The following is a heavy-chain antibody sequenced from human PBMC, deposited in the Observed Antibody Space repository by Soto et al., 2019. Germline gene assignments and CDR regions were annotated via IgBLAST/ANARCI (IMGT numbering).Heavy chain of an antibody. J-gene: IGHJ4*02. V-gene: IGHV3-30-3*01. Sequence: SLRLSCAASGFTFSSYAMHWVRQAPGKGLEWVAVISYDGSNKYYADSVKGRFTISRDNSKNTLYLQMKSLRAEDTAVYYCARDYCTNGVCYTFDYWGQGTMVTVYS. CDR3: ARDYCTNGVCYTFDY. D-gene: IGHD2-8*01. CDR1: GFTFSSYA. CDR2: ISYDGSNK.